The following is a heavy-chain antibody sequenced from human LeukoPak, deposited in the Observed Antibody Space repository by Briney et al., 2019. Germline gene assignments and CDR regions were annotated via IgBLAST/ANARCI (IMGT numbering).Heavy chain of an antibody. Sequence: GGSLRLSCAASGFTFSSYAMSWVRQAPGKGLEWVSAISGSGGSTYYADSVKGRFTISRDNSKNTLYLQMNSLRAEDTAVYYCAKGYGSGSYYTSGMGVWGQGTTVTVSS. D-gene: IGHD3-10*01. J-gene: IGHJ6*02. CDR1: GFTFSSYA. CDR2: ISGSGGST. CDR3: AKGYGSGSYYTSGMGV. V-gene: IGHV3-23*01.